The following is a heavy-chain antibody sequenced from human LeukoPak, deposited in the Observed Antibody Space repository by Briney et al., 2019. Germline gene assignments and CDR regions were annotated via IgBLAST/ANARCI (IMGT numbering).Heavy chain of an antibody. J-gene: IGHJ6*03. V-gene: IGHV4-34*01. Sequence: KPSETLSLTCAVYGGSFSGYYWSWIRQPRGKGLEWIGEINHSGSTNYNPSLKSRVTISVDTSKNQFSLKLSSVTAADTAVYYCARGSVTNYYYMDVWGKGTTVTVSS. CDR2: INHSGST. CDR3: ARGSVTNYYYMDV. D-gene: IGHD4-11*01. CDR1: GGSFSGYY.